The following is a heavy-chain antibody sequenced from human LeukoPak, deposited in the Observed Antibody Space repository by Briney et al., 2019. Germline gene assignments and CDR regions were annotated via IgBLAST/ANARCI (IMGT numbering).Heavy chain of an antibody. D-gene: IGHD6-13*01. CDR2: ISGSGGST. CDR1: GFTFSGYA. Sequence: GGSLRLSCAASGFTFSGYAMSWVRQAPGKGLEWVSAISGSGGSTYYADSVKGRFTISRDNSKNTLYLQMNSLRAEDTAVYYCAKGGGQQLVFFDYWGQGTLVTVSS. CDR3: AKGGGQQLVFFDY. J-gene: IGHJ4*02. V-gene: IGHV3-23*01.